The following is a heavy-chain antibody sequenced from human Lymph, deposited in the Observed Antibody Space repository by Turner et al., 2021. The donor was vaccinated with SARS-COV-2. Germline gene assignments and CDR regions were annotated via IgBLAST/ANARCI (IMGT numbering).Heavy chain of an antibody. CDR3: ARDLMEVGGMDV. CDR1: GFTVSYNY. Sequence: EVQLVESGGGLIQPGGSLRLSCAASGFTVSYNYMTWVRQAPGKGVEWGSVIYSGGSTYYADSVKGRFTISRESSKNTLYLQMNSLRAEDTAVYYCARDLMEVGGMDVWGQGTTVTVSS. D-gene: IGHD3-3*01. V-gene: IGHV3-53*01. J-gene: IGHJ6*02. CDR2: IYSGGST.